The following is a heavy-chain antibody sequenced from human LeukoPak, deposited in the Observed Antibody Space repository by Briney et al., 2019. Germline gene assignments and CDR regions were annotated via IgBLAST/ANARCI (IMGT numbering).Heavy chain of an antibody. J-gene: IGHJ3*01. V-gene: IGHV3-23*01. CDR1: EFPFSAYT. D-gene: IGHD4-17*01. CDR2: VCGSGSNT. CDR3: GRDPNGDYVGAFEF. Sequence: QPGGSLSVSCVASEFPFSAYTMTRVRLTPGKGLEWVSSVCGSGSNTSYAGSVRGRFTISRDNSKNTLYLQMNSLRAEDTAVYYCGRDPNGDYVGAFEFWGQGTLVSVSS.